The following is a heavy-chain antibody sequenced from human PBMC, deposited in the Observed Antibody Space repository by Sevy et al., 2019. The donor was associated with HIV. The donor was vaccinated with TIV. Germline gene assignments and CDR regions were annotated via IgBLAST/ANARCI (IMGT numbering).Heavy chain of an antibody. V-gene: IGHV3-30*04. CDR3: AGDLAVTTGDY. J-gene: IGHJ4*02. Sequence: GGSLRLSCAASGFTFSSYTMHWVRQAPGKGLEWVAVISYDGSNKYYADSVKGRFTISRDNSKNTLYLQMNSLRAEDTAVYYCAGDLAVTTGDYWGQGTLVTVSS. D-gene: IGHD4-17*01. CDR1: GFTFSSYT. CDR2: ISYDGSNK.